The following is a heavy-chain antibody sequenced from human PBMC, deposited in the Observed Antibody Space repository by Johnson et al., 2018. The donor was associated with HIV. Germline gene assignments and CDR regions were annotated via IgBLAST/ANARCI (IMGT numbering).Heavy chain of an antibody. CDR2: INSKTDGGTT. V-gene: IGHV3-15*01. D-gene: IGHD5-12*01. CDR3: ASGDDDGF. Sequence: MQLVESGGGLVQPGGSLRLSCAASGFTFSNAWMSWVRQAPGKGLEWVGRINSKTDGGTTDYAAPVKGRFTISRDDSKNTRYLQMNSLRTDGTAVYYCASGDDDGFWGQGTLVTVSS. CDR1: GFTFSNAW. J-gene: IGHJ3*01.